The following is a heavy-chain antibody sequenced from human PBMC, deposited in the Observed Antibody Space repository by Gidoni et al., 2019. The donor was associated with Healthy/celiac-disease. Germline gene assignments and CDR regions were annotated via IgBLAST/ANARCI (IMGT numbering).Heavy chain of an antibody. V-gene: IGHV3-33*01. CDR3: ARDQGSGPRPFNYYDSRRNDAFDI. Sequence: QVQLVESGGGVVQPGRSLRLSCAASGFPFSSYGMSWVRPPPGKGVGWVAVIWYDGSNKYYADSVKGRFTIPRDNSKNTLYLQMNSLRAEDTAVYYCARDQGSGPRPFNYYDSRRNDAFDIWGQGTMVTVSS. CDR1: GFPFSSYG. CDR2: IWYDGSNK. D-gene: IGHD3-22*01. J-gene: IGHJ3*02.